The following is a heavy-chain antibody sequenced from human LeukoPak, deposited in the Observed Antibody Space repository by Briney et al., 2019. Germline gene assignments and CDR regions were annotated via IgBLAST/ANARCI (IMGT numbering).Heavy chain of an antibody. CDR3: ARTGGGIGD. V-gene: IGHV4-39*07. D-gene: IGHD1-26*01. J-gene: IGHJ4*02. CDR2: IYYSGST. CDR1: GGSISSSSNY. Sequence: SETLSLTCTVSGGSISSSSNYWGWIRQPPGKGLEWIGSIYYSGSTYYNPSLKSRVTISVDTSKNQFSLKLSSVTAADTAVYYCARTGGGIGDWGQGTLVTVSS.